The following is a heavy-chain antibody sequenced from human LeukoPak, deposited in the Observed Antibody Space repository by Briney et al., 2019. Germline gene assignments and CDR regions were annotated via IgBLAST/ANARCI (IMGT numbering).Heavy chain of an antibody. CDR1: GYSFTSYW. CDR2: IYPGDSDT. Sequence: PGESLKISCKGSGYSFTSYWIGWVRQMPGKGLEWMGIIYPGDSDTRYSPSFQGQVTISADKSVSTAYLQWSSLKASDTAMYYCARPVGYCSSTTCYRYFDYWGQGTLVTVSS. CDR3: ARPVGYCSSTTCYRYFDY. V-gene: IGHV5-51*01. J-gene: IGHJ4*02. D-gene: IGHD2-2*02.